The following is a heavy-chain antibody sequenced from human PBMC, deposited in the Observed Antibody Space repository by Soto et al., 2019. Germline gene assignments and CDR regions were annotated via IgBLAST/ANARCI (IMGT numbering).Heavy chain of an antibody. CDR3: ARGRVVTTVTLYSIYYMDV. D-gene: IGHD4-17*01. CDR2: INHSGST. V-gene: IGHV4-34*01. CDR1: GGSFSGYY. J-gene: IGHJ6*03. Sequence: PSETLSLTCAVYGGSFSGYYWSWIRQPPGKGLEWIGEINHSGSTNYNPSLKSRVTISVDTSKNQFSLKLSSVTAADTAVYYCARGRVVTTVTLYSIYYMDVWGKGTTVTVSS.